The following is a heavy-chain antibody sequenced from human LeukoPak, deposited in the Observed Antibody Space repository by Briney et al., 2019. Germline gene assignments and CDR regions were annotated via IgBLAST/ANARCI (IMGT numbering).Heavy chain of an antibody. J-gene: IGHJ4*02. D-gene: IGHD2-2*01. CDR2: ISSSSSTI. Sequence: GGSLRLSCAASGFTFSSYSMNGVRQAPGKGLEWVSYISSSSSTIYYADSVKGTSTISRDNDKTSLYLKMNSLRAEDTAVYYCARDTGSTSSYGSYYWGKGTLVTVSS. CDR1: GFTFSSYS. V-gene: IGHV3-48*01. CDR3: ARDTGSTSSYGSYY.